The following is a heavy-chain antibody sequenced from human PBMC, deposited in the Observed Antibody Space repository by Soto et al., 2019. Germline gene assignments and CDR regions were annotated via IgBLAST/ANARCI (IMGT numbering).Heavy chain of an antibody. V-gene: IGHV1-24*01. Sequence: QVQLVQSGAEVKKPGASVKVSCKVSGYTLTELSMHWVRQAPGKGLEWMGGFDPEDGETIYAQKFQGRVTMTEDTSTDTAYMXLXSLRSEDTAVYXXAXXXXXGVETRYGMDVWGQGTTVTVSS. CDR1: GYTLTELS. CDR2: FDPEDGET. J-gene: IGHJ6*02. D-gene: IGHD3-10*01. CDR3: AXXXXXGVETRYGMDV.